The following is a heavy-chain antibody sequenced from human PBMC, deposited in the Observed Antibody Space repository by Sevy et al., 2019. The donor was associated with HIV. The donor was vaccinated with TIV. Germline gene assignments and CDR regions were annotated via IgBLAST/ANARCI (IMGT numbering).Heavy chain of an antibody. Sequence: SVKVSCKASGYTFTSYYIHWVRQAPGQGLEWMGIIKPSGETTKYAQKFQGRLTLTKDTSTSTVYMELSSLRSEDTAVYFCARDVSLGTTDGYYFDFWGQGTLVTVSS. CDR1: GYTFTSYY. CDR3: ARDVSLGTTDGYYFDF. D-gene: IGHD1-1*01. J-gene: IGHJ4*02. V-gene: IGHV1-46*01. CDR2: IKPSGETT.